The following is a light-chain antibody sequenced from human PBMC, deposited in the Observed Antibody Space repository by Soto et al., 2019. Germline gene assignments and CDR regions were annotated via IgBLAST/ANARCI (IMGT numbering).Light chain of an antibody. CDR3: LQSNKWPLT. V-gene: IGKV3-15*01. J-gene: IGKJ1*01. CDR1: QSGTSSY. CDR2: GAS. Sequence: PGERATLSCRASQSGTSSYLAWYQQKPGQAPRLLIYGASTRATGIPARFSGSGSGTEFTLTISSLQSADFAVYYCLQSNKWPLTFGQGTKVDI.